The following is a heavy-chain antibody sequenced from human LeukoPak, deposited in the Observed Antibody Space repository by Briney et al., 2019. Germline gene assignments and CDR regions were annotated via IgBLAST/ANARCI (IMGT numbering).Heavy chain of an antibody. V-gene: IGHV4-59*12. Sequence: SETLSLTCTVSGGSISSYYWSWIRQPPGKGLEWIGYIYYSGYTNYKPSLKSRVTISVDTSKNQFSLKLSSVTAADTAAYYCARILYYDFWRRNHNWFDPWGQGTLVTVSS. CDR3: ARILYYDFWRRNHNWFDP. D-gene: IGHD3-3*01. J-gene: IGHJ5*02. CDR2: IYYSGYT. CDR1: GGSISSYY.